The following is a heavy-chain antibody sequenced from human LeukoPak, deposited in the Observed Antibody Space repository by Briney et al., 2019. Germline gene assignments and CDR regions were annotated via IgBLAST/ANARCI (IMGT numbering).Heavy chain of an antibody. CDR3: ARGTKDSSGYYYNYYYYMDV. J-gene: IGHJ6*03. Sequence: PGGSLRLSCAASGFTFSSYWMSWVRQAPGKGLEWVANIKQDGSEKYYVDSVKGRFTISRDNAKNSLYLQMNSLRAEDTAVYYCARGTKDSSGYYYNYYYYMDVWGKGTTVTVSS. D-gene: IGHD3-22*01. V-gene: IGHV3-7*01. CDR2: IKQDGSEK. CDR1: GFTFSSYW.